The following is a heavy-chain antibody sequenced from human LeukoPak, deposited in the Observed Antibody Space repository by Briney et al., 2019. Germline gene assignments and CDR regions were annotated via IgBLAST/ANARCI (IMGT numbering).Heavy chain of an antibody. Sequence: GGSLRLSYAASGFTVSSNYMSWVRQAPGKGLEWVSVIYSGGSTYYADSVKGRFTISRDNAKNSLYLQMNSLRAEDTAVYYCASEDGVLDYWGQGTLVTVSS. CDR2: IYSGGST. J-gene: IGHJ4*02. V-gene: IGHV3-53*01. CDR1: GFTVSSNY. D-gene: IGHD2-8*01. CDR3: ASEDGVLDY.